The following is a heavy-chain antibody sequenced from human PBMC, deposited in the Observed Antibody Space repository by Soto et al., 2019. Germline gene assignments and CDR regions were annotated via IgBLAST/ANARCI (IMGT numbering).Heavy chain of an antibody. Sequence: QVQLQESGPGLVKPSETLSLTCTVSGGSVSSASFYWNWIRQPPGKGLEWIGYISYSGSTNYNPSLKSRVTISVDTSKNQFSLRLTSATAADAAVYYCARGHAINWFDSWGQGTRVTVSS. V-gene: IGHV4-61*01. CDR1: GGSVSSASFY. CDR2: ISYSGST. CDR3: ARGHAINWFDS. J-gene: IGHJ5*01. D-gene: IGHD2-2*01.